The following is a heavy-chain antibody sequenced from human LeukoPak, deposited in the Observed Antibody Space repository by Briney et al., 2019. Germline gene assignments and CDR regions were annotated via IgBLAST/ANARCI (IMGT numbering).Heavy chain of an antibody. Sequence: GRSLRLSCAASGFTFSSYGMHWVRQAPGKGLEWVAVIWYDGSNKYYADSVKGRFTISRDNSKNTLYLQMNSLRAEDTAVYYRARDLKGDGYFDYWGQGTLVTVSS. CDR3: ARDLKGDGYFDY. D-gene: IGHD2-21*02. J-gene: IGHJ4*02. V-gene: IGHV3-33*01. CDR1: GFTFSSYG. CDR2: IWYDGSNK.